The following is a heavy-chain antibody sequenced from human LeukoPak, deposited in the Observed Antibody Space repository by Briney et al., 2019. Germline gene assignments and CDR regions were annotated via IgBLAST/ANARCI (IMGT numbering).Heavy chain of an antibody. CDR3: ARHKQGYNYYYGMDV. Sequence: GESLKISCKGSGYSFTSYWIGWVRQMPGKGLEWMGIIYPGDSDTRYSPSFQGQGTISADKSISTAYLQWSSLKASDTAMYCCARHKQGYNYYYGMDVWGKGTTVTVSS. V-gene: IGHV5-51*01. CDR1: GYSFTSYW. J-gene: IGHJ6*04. CDR2: IYPGDSDT.